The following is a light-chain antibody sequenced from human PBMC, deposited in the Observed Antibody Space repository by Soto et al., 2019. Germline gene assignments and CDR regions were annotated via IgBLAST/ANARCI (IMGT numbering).Light chain of an antibody. CDR2: SAS. J-gene: IGKJ2*01. Sequence: IQMTQSPSSLSASVGGRVTITCRASQSILAYLNWYQVKLGKPPRLLIFSASNLQRGVPPRFNGSGSGTDFALTIGGVEPDDAATYYCQQTYATAFTFGQGTNL. V-gene: IGKV1-39*01. CDR1: QSILAY. CDR3: QQTYATAFT.